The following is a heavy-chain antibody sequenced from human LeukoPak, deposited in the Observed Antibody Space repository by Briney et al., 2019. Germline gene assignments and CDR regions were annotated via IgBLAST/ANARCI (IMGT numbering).Heavy chain of an antibody. J-gene: IGHJ3*02. CDR3: ARFERELRLRNAFDI. CDR2: IYYSGST. D-gene: IGHD1-26*01. Sequence: SETLSLTCTVSGGSISSSSYYWGWIRQPPGKGLEWIGGIYYSGSTYYNPSLKSRVTISVDTSKNQFSLKLSSVTAADTAVYYCARFERELRLRNAFDIWGQGTMVTVSS. V-gene: IGHV4-39*07. CDR1: GGSISSSSYY.